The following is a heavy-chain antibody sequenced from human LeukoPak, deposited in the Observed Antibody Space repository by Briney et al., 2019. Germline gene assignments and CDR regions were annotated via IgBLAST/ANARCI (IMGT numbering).Heavy chain of an antibody. Sequence: GGSLRLSCAASGFTFSSYAMHWVRQAPGKGLEWVASISYDGSNKYYADSLKGRFTISRDNSKKTLYLQMNSLRAEDSAVYYCAKDGDLYGHADYWGQGTLVTVSS. CDR1: GFTFSSYA. CDR2: ISYDGSNK. J-gene: IGHJ4*02. CDR3: AKDGDLYGHADY. V-gene: IGHV3-30-3*01. D-gene: IGHD4-17*01.